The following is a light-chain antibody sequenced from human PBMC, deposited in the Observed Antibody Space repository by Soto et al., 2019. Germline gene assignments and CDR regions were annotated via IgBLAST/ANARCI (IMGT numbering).Light chain of an antibody. V-gene: IGLV1-40*01. J-gene: IGLJ1*01. CDR3: QSYDSSLSGYV. CDR2: GNT. CDR1: SSNIGAGYD. Sequence: QSVLTQPPSVSGAPGQRITISCAGSSSNIGAGYDVHWYQQLPGKAPKLLIYGNTYRPAGVPDRFSGSKSATSASLAITGLQAEDEADYYFQSYDSSLSGYVFGTGTKVTVL.